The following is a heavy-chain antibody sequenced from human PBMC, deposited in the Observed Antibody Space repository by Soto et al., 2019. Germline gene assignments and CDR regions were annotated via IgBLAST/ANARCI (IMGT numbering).Heavy chain of an antibody. CDR2: IIPILGIA. Sequence: SVKVSCKASGGTFSSYTISWVRQAPGQGLEWMGRIIPILGIANYAQKFQGRVTITADKSTSTAYMELSSLRSEDTAVYYCARDAQLWFNAFDIWGQGTMVTVSS. J-gene: IGHJ3*02. CDR3: ARDAQLWFNAFDI. D-gene: IGHD3-10*01. CDR1: GGTFSSYT. V-gene: IGHV1-69*04.